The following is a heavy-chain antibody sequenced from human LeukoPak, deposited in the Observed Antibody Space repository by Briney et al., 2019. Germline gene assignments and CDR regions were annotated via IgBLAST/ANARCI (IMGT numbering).Heavy chain of an antibody. CDR2: MNPNSGNT. CDR3: ARGVVGSTSFDP. V-gene: IGHV1-8*01. CDR1: GYTFTSYD. D-gene: IGHD1-26*01. J-gene: IGHJ5*02. Sequence: ASVKVSCKASGYTFTSYDINWVRQATGQGLEWMGWMNPNSGNTGYAQKFQGRVTMTRDMSTSTVYMELSSLRSEDTAVYYCARGVVGSTSFDPWGQGTLVTISS.